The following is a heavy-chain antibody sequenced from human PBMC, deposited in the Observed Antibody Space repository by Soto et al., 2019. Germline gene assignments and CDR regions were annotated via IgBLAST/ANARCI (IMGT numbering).Heavy chain of an antibody. D-gene: IGHD6-13*01. V-gene: IGHV3-30*18. J-gene: IGHJ6*02. CDR3: PKGVFLSGMDV. Sequence: QVQLVESGGGVVQPGRSLRLSCAASGFTFSSYGMHWVRQAAGKGLEWVAVISYDGNNKKYADSVKGRFTISRDNSKNTVHLQMNSLRAEDTAIYYCPKGVFLSGMDVWGQGTTVIVSS. CDR1: GFTFSSYG. CDR2: ISYDGNNK.